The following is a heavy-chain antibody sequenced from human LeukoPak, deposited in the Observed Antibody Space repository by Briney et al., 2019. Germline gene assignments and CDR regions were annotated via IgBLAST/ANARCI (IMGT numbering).Heavy chain of an antibody. D-gene: IGHD3-10*01. CDR1: GGSISSAGYY. J-gene: IGHJ5*02. CDR2: IYYSGST. V-gene: IGHV4-31*03. Sequence: PSETLSLTCTVSGGSISSAGYYWTWIRQHPGKGLEWIGYIYYSGSTYYSPSLKSRVTISLDTSKNQFSLSLSSVTAADTAVYYCAAYGLGSSRRFDPWGQGTLVTVSS. CDR3: AAYGLGSSRRFDP.